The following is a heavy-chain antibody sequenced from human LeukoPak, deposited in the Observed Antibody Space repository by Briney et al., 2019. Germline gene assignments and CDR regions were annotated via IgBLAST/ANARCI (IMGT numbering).Heavy chain of an antibody. D-gene: IGHD5-12*01. CDR3: ARVEFRLRFHWFDP. CDR2: IIPILGIA. Sequence: GASVKVSCKASGGTFSSYAISWVRQAPGQGLEWMGRIIPILGIANYAQKFQGRVTITADKSTSTAYMELSSLRSEDTAVYYCARVEFRLRFHWFDPWGQGTLVTVSS. J-gene: IGHJ5*02. CDR1: GGTFSSYA. V-gene: IGHV1-69*04.